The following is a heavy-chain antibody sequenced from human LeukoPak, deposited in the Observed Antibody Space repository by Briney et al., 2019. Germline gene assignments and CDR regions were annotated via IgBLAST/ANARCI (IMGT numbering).Heavy chain of an antibody. CDR3: AKAHWQQRSSYYFDY. CDR2: ISSSGSTI. V-gene: IGHV3-11*01. D-gene: IGHD6-6*01. CDR1: GFTFSDYY. J-gene: IGHJ4*02. Sequence: GGSLRLSCAASGFTFSDYYMSWIRQAPGKGLEWVSYISSSGSTIYYAASVKGRFTISRDNAKNSLYLQMNSLRAEDTALYYCAKAHWQQRSSYYFDYWGQGTLVTVSS.